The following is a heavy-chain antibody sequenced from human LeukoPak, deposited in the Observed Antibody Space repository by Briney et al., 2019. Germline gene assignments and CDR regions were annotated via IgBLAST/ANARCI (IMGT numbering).Heavy chain of an antibody. V-gene: IGHV4-34*01. Sequence: SETLSLTCDAYGGSLSGNYWSWIRQPPGKGLEWIGEINQAGDTNYNPSLKSRVTISVDTSKNQFSLNLSSVTAADTAVYYCARIPPYNSGGRNWGQGTLVTVAS. CDR3: ARIPPYNSGGRN. CDR1: GGSLSGNY. J-gene: IGHJ4*02. CDR2: INQAGDT. D-gene: IGHD1-26*01.